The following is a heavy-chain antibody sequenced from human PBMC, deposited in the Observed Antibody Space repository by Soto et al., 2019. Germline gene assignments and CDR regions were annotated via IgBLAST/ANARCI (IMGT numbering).Heavy chain of an antibody. CDR2: IYSGGDT. V-gene: IGHV3-53*01. CDR1: GFSVGSDY. CDR3: TRAGSDPGNFYISNYYAMDV. Sequence: GSLRLSFAASGFSVGSDYMIRVRQAPGNGLEWVSLIYSGGDTYYADSVKGRFTISRDISSNTIYLHMTSLRADDTAIYYCTRAGSDPGNFYISNYYAMDVWGRGTTVTVSS. D-gene: IGHD3-10*01. J-gene: IGHJ6*02.